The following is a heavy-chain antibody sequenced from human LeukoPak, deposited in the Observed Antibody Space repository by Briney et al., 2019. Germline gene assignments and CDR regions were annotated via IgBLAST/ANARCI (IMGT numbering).Heavy chain of an antibody. D-gene: IGHD6-19*01. V-gene: IGHV1-18*01. Sequence: ASVKVSFKGAGYTFTNFGITWVRQATGQGLEWMGWISAYNGNTNYAQKLQGRVTMTADTSTSTAYMELRSLRSDDTAVYYFARAGGWAREDYKADAFDIWGQGTMVTVSS. J-gene: IGHJ3*02. CDR3: ARAGGWAREDYKADAFDI. CDR2: ISAYNGNT. CDR1: GYTFTNFG.